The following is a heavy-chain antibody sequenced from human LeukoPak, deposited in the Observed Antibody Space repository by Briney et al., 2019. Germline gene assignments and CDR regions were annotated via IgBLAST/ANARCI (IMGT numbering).Heavy chain of an antibody. J-gene: IGHJ6*03. D-gene: IGHD3-10*01. V-gene: IGHV5-51*01. CDR1: GYTFGTSW. CDR3: TRPTYYYHSSGPNYYMDV. CDR2: IHPVDSDT. Sequence: GESLRISCKASGYTFGTSWIAWVRQMPGKGLELMGVIHPVDSDTRYSPSFEGQVTISTDRSVNTAFLHWSSLKASDTAMYYCTRPTYYYHSSGPNYYMDVWGTGTPVIVSS.